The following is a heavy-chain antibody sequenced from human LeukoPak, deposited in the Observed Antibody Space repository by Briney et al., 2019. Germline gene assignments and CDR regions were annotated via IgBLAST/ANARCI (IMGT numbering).Heavy chain of an antibody. D-gene: IGHD2-2*01. Sequence: GGSLRLSCAASGFTFSSYAMSWVRQAPGKGLEWVSSISSSSSHIYYADSVKGRFTISRDNAKNSLYLQMNSLRAEDTAVYYCARELGYCSSTSCPVDVWGKGTTVTVSS. CDR2: ISSSSSHI. J-gene: IGHJ6*04. V-gene: IGHV3-21*01. CDR3: ARELGYCSSTSCPVDV. CDR1: GFTFSSYA.